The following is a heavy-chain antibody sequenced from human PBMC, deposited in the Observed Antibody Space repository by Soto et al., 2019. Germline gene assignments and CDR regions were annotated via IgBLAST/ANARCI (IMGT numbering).Heavy chain of an antibody. V-gene: IGHV4-4*07. CDR1: GAHLAGYY. J-gene: IGHJ5*02. D-gene: IGHD1-1*01. CDR3: ARDGKNNFRDWFDP. Sequence: SQTKSLSVTVAGAHLAGYYWSWIRQPPGKGLGWIGRIYATGSTDYNPSLKSRLTMSVDMSKKQFSLTLRSVTAADTAMYYHARDGKNNFRDWFDPWRQGILVTVSS. CDR2: IYATGST.